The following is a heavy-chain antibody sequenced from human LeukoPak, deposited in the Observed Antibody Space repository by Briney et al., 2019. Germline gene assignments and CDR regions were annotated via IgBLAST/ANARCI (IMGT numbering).Heavy chain of an antibody. CDR1: GGSISSYY. D-gene: IGHD5-24*01. Sequence: SETLSLTCTVSGGSISSYYWSWIRQPPGKGLEWIGYIYYSGSTNYNPSLKSRVTISVDKSKNQFSLKLSSVTAADTAVYYCARGLLATHSFDYWGQGTLVTVSS. CDR3: ARGLLATHSFDY. J-gene: IGHJ4*02. CDR2: IYYSGST. V-gene: IGHV4-59*12.